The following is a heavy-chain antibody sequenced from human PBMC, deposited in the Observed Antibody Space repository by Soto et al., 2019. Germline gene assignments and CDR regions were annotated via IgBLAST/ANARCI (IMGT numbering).Heavy chain of an antibody. V-gene: IGHV3-23*01. D-gene: IGHD6-13*01. CDR1: GFTFSSYA. Sequence: GGSLRLSCAASGFTFSSYAMSWVRQAPGKGLEWVSVIIGCGGSTYYADSVKGRFTISRDNSKNTLYLQINSLRAEDTAVYYCAYSSTPFDYWGQGTLVTAPQ. CDR2: IIGCGGST. J-gene: IGHJ4*02. CDR3: AYSSTPFDY.